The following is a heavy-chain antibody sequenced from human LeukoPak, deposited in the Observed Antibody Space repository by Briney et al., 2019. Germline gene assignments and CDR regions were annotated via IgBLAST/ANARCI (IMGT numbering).Heavy chain of an antibody. J-gene: IGHJ4*02. V-gene: IGHV3-11*01. Sequence: GGSLRLSCAASAFTFSDYYMSWIRQAPGKGLEWVSYISNGGTTIYYADSVKGRFTISRDNAKSSLYLQMNSLRAEDTAVYYCARHGYSSGWYYFDYWGQGTLVTVSS. CDR2: ISNGGTTI. CDR1: AFTFSDYY. CDR3: ARHGYSSGWYYFDY. D-gene: IGHD6-19*01.